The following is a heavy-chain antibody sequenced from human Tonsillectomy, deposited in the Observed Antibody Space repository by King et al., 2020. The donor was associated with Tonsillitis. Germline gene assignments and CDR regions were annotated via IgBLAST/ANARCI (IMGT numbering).Heavy chain of an antibody. J-gene: IGHJ6*04. D-gene: IGHD3-3*01. CDR1: GFTFSGYS. Sequence: DVQLVESGGGLVQPGGSLRLSCAGSGFTFSGYSLNWVRQAPGKGLEWISYISSSSTTIYYADAVKGRFTISRNSDKNSLYLQMNSLGVEDIATYYCVRSSDCWSGFYSGLDVWGKGTTVTVSS. V-gene: IGHV3-48*01. CDR2: ISSSSTTI. CDR3: VRSSDCWSGFYSGLDV.